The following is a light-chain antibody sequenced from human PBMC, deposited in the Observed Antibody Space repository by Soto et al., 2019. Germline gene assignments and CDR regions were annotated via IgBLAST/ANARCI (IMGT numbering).Light chain of an antibody. V-gene: IGKV1-33*01. CDR1: QGISTY. CDR3: QQYDNLTIT. Sequence: DIQMTPSPSSLSASVGDRVTITCRASQGISTYLNWYQQKPGKAPKLLIYDASNLETGVPSRFSGSGSGTDFTFTISSLQHEDIATYYCQQYDNLTITFGQGTRLEIK. J-gene: IGKJ5*01. CDR2: DAS.